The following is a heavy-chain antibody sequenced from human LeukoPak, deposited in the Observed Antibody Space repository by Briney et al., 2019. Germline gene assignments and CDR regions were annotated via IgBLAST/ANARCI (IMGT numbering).Heavy chain of an antibody. D-gene: IGHD3-3*01. CDR1: GFTFNSYG. CDR2: IWYDGSSK. CDR3: ARSVDFWSGYPDY. V-gene: IGHV3-33*01. Sequence: GRSLRLSCAASGFTFNSYGMHWVRQAPGKGLEWVAVIWYDGSSKYYAASVKGRFTISRDNSKNTLYLQMNSLRAEDTAVYYCARSVDFWSGYPDYRGQGTLVTVSS. J-gene: IGHJ4*02.